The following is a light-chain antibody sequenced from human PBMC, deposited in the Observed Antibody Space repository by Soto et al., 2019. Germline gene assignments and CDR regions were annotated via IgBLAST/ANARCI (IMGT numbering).Light chain of an antibody. Sequence: QSALTQPPSASGSPGQSVTISCTGTSSDVGGYNYVSWYQQHPGKAPKLMIYEVSKRPSGVPDRFSGSKSGHTASLTVSGLQAEDEADYYCSSYAGSNNLNVFGTGTKVTVL. CDR1: SSDVGGYNY. CDR2: EVS. J-gene: IGLJ1*01. CDR3: SSYAGSNNLNV. V-gene: IGLV2-8*01.